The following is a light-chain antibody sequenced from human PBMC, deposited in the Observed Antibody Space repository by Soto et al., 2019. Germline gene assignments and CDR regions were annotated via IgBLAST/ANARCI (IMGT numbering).Light chain of an antibody. CDR1: SSDVGGYNY. V-gene: IGLV2-14*01. J-gene: IGLJ2*01. Sequence: QSALTQPASVSGSPGQSITISCTGTSSDVGGYNYVSWYQQHPGKAPKLMIYDVSNRPSGVSNRFSGSKSGNTASLTISGLQPEDEAAYYCSSYTSSNTLVVFGGGTQLTVL. CDR2: DVS. CDR3: SSYTSSNTLVV.